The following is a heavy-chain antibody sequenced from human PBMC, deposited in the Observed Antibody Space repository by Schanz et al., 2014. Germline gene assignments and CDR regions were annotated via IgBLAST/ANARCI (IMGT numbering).Heavy chain of an antibody. Sequence: EVQLLESGGALVQPGGSLRLSCSASGFTFSTYAMSWARQTPGKGLEWVSSITTGGNTYYRDSVKGRFIVSRDNSKNTLYLEMNRLRVDDTAVYYCARDAVTSVLTPGFYYWGQGTLVTVSS. J-gene: IGHJ4*02. CDR1: GFTFSTYA. V-gene: IGHV3-23*01. CDR2: ITTGGNT. D-gene: IGHD4-17*01. CDR3: ARDAVTSVLTPGFYY.